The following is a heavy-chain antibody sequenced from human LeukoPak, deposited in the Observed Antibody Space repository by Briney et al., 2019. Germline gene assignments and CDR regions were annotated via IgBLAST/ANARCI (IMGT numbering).Heavy chain of an antibody. J-gene: IGHJ4*02. Sequence: SETLSLTCDVSGDSISGSNWWNWVRQPPGKGLEWIGGIYHSGSTNYNPSLKSRVTMSVDKSKNQFSLKLSSVTAADTAVFYCVRRRYNYGFDSWGQGSLVTVSS. D-gene: IGHD5-18*01. V-gene: IGHV4-4*02. CDR2: IYHSGST. CDR1: GDSISGSNW. CDR3: VRRRYNYGFDS.